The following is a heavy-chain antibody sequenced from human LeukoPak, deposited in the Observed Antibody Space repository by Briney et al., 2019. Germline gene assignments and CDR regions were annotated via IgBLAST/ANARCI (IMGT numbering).Heavy chain of an antibody. CDR3: AKDSLFTVTTTFDY. D-gene: IGHD4-17*01. Sequence: GGSLRLSCAASGFTFSSYAMSWVRQAPGKGLEWVSAISGSGGSTYYADSVKGRFTISRDNSENTLYLQMNSLRAEDTAVYYCAKDSLFTVTTTFDYWGQGTLVTVSS. J-gene: IGHJ4*02. V-gene: IGHV3-23*01. CDR1: GFTFSSYA. CDR2: ISGSGGST.